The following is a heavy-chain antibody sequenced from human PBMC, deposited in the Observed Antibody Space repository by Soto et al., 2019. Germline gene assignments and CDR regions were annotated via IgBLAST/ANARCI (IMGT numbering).Heavy chain of an antibody. D-gene: IGHD2-21*01. Sequence: GGSLRLSCAASGFSFSDYVMHWVRQAPGKGLEWVAVMWYHGRDLFYTDSVKGRFTIPRDNSKNTLFLQMNSLRAADTAVYYCARLRIATNNYKWFDPWGQGTLVTVSS. CDR1: GFSFSDYV. CDR2: MWYHGRDL. V-gene: IGHV3-33*01. J-gene: IGHJ5*02. CDR3: ARLRIATNNYKWFDP.